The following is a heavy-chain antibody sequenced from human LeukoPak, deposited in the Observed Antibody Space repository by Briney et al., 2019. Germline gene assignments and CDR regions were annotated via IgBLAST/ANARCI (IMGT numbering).Heavy chain of an antibody. D-gene: IGHD5-12*01. CDR1: GYTFTSYD. V-gene: IGHV1-8*01. J-gene: IGHJ4*02. CDR2: MNPNSGNT. Sequence: ASVKVSCKASGYTFTSYDINWVRQATGQGLEWMGWMNPNSGNTGYAQKFQGRVTMTRNTSISTAYMELSSLRSEDTAVYYCARHGAKYSGYGPPTLGYWGQGTLVTVSS. CDR3: ARHGAKYSGYGPPTLGY.